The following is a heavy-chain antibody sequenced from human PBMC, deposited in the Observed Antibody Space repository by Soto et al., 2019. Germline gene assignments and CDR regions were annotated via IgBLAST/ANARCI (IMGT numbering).Heavy chain of an antibody. D-gene: IGHD2-15*01. V-gene: IGHV1-2*04. CDR2: INPNSGGT. Sequence: ASVKVSCKASGYTFTGYYMHWVRQAPGQGLEWMGWINPNSGGTNYAQKFQGWVTMTRDTSISTAYMELSRLRSDDTAVYYCAIELGLYCSGGSCYFGYFDYWGQGTLVTVSS. CDR3: AIELGLYCSGGSCYFGYFDY. CDR1: GYTFTGYY. J-gene: IGHJ4*02.